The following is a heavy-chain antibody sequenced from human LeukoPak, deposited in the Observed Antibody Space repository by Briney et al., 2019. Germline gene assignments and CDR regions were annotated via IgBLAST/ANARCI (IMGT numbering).Heavy chain of an antibody. D-gene: IGHD4-17*01. V-gene: IGHV3-23*01. J-gene: IGHJ3*02. CDR2: ISGSGGST. CDR1: GFTFSSYG. CDR3: ARDYGDFLAFDI. Sequence: GGSLRLSCAASGFTFSSYGMSWVRQAPGKGLEWVSTISGSGGSTYYADSVKGRFTISRDNSKNTLYLQMNSLRAEDTAVYYCARDYGDFLAFDIWGQGTMVTVSS.